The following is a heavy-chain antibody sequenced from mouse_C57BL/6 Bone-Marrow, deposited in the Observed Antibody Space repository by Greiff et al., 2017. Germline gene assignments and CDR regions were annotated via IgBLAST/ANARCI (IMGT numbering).Heavy chain of an antibody. V-gene: IGHV1-81*01. CDR1: GYTFTSYG. CDR3: ATDGYGAFDY. CDR2: IYPRSGNT. D-gene: IGHD2-2*01. Sequence: VQLQQSGAELARPGASVKLSCKASGYTFTSYGISWVKQRTGQGLEWIGEIYPRSGNTYYNEKFKGKATLTADKSSSTAYMELRSLTSEDSAVYFCATDGYGAFDYWGQGTTLTVSS. J-gene: IGHJ2*01.